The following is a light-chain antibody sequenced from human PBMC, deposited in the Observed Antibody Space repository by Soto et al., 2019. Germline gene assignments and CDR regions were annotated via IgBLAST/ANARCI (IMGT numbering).Light chain of an antibody. Sequence: EMVMTQSPATLSASPGGRATLSCRASQSLTSSYLAWYQQRPGQAPRLLIYDASNRATGIPARFSGRGSGTDFTLTISSLEPEDFAVYYCQQRSSAITFGQGTRLEIK. CDR1: QSLTSSY. J-gene: IGKJ5*01. V-gene: IGKV3D-20*02. CDR3: QQRSSAIT. CDR2: DAS.